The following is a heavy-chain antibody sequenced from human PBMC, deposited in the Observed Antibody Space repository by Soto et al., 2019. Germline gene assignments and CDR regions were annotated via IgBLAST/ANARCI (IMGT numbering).Heavy chain of an antibody. CDR2: VYSSGGT. J-gene: IGHJ1*01. CDR3: ARGQRFSDWGAS. Sequence: SGTLSLTCAVSGGSMSRYYWTWIRQPAGKGLEWIGRVYSSGGTHYNSSLKSRVTISLDTSKNQFSLRLISVTAEDTAVVYCARGQRFSDWGASWAQGNVVTVS. V-gene: IGHV4-4*07. D-gene: IGHD7-27*01. CDR1: GGSMSRYY.